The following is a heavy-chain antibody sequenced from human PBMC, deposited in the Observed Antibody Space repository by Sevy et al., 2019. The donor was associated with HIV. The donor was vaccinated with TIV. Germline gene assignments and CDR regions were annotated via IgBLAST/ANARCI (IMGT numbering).Heavy chain of an antibody. CDR2: IWYDGSNK. CDR1: GFTYNGYG. J-gene: IGHJ4*02. V-gene: IGHV3-33*01. Sequence: GGSLRLSCAASGFTYNGYGMHWVRQAPGKGLEWVAVIWYDGSNKEYADSLKGRFTISRDNSKNTLYLQMNNLGAEDTAVYYCARESIAVAGIGYYFHYWGQGTLVTVSS. CDR3: ARESIAVAGIGYYFHY. D-gene: IGHD6-19*01.